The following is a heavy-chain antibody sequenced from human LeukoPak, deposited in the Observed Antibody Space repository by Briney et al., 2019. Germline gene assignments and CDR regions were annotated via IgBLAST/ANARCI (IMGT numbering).Heavy chain of an antibody. J-gene: IGHJ3*02. CDR1: GFTFGDYA. V-gene: IGHV3-49*03. Sequence: PGGSLRLSCTASGFTFGDYAMSWFRQAPGKGLEWVGFIRSKAYGGTTEYAASVKGRFTISRDDSKSIAYLQMNSLKTEDTAVYYCTRAEGSYYPDAFDIWGQGTVVTVSS. CDR2: IRSKAYGGTT. CDR3: TRAEGSYYPDAFDI. D-gene: IGHD3-10*01.